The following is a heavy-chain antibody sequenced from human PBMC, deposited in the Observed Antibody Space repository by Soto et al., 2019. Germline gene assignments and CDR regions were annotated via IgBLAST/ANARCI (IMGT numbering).Heavy chain of an antibody. J-gene: IGHJ4*02. Sequence: QVQLVESGGGVVQPGRSLRLSCAASGFTFSSYAMHWVRQAPGKGLEWVAVISYDGSNKYYPDSVKGRFTISRDNSKNTLYLQMNSLRAEDTAVYYCARDRVTTIDYWGQGTLVTVSS. CDR3: ARDRVTTIDY. V-gene: IGHV3-30-3*01. D-gene: IGHD4-17*01. CDR2: ISYDGSNK. CDR1: GFTFSSYA.